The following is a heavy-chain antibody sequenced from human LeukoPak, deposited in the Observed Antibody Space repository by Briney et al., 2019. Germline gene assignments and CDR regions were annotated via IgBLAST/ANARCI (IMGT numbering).Heavy chain of an antibody. CDR1: GFTLSNYN. CDR2: ISSSSSYI. J-gene: IGHJ4*02. V-gene: IGHV3-21*01. Sequence: GGSLRLSCAASGFTLSNYNMNWVRQAPGKGLEWVAFISSSSSYIFYADSLKGRFTISRDNAKNSLYLQMNSLRADDTAVYYCARDFAYGDDGLWGQGTLVTVSS. D-gene: IGHD4-17*01. CDR3: ARDFAYGDDGL.